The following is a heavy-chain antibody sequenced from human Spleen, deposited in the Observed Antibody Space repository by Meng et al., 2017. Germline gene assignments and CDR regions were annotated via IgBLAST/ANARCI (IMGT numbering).Heavy chain of an antibody. CDR2: IYPGDSDT. V-gene: IGHV5-51*01. CDR3: SSSSGQRQTFDY. Sequence: GESLKISCKVSGYSFTSYWIGWVRQMPGKGLEWMRIIYPGDSDTRYSPSFQGQVTISAHKSISTAYLQCSSLTASDTALYYCSSSSGQRQTFDYWGQGTLVTVSS. J-gene: IGHJ4*02. D-gene: IGHD6-19*01. CDR1: GYSFTSYW.